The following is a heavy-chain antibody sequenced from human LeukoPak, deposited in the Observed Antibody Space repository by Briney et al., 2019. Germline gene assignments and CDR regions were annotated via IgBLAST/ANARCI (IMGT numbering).Heavy chain of an antibody. V-gene: IGHV1-24*01. CDR3: ARVGGRMIVVVMGAFDI. Sequence: ASVKVSCKVSGYTLIELFMHWVRQAPGKGLEWMGGLDPEDGETIYAQKFQGRVTMTEDTSTDTAYMELRSLRSDDTAVYYCARVGGRMIVVVMGAFDIWGQGTMVTVSS. J-gene: IGHJ3*02. CDR2: LDPEDGET. D-gene: IGHD3-22*01. CDR1: GYTLIELF.